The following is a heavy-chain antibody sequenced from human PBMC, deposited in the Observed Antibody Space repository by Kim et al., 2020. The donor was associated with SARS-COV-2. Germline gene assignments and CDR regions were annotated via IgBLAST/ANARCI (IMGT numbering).Heavy chain of an antibody. CDR1: GLSLSRYY. CDR2: SRNRVDGYII. CDR3: ATEGPDPEPDFDR. D-gene: IGHD1-26*01. V-gene: IGHV3-72*01. J-gene: IGHJ4*02. Sequence: GGSLRLSCTGSGLSLSRYYVNWVRQAPGKGLEWLGRSRNRVDGYIIDYAASVKGRFTISRDESKNSLHLQMISLKNEDTAVYYCATEGPDPEPDFDRWGQGTLVTVSS.